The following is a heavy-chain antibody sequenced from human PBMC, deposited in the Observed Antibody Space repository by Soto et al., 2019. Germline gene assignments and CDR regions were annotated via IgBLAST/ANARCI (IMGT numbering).Heavy chain of an antibody. J-gene: IGHJ5*02. Sequence: ASVKVSCKASGYTFTSYGISWVRQAPGQGLEWMGWISAYNGNTNYAQKLQGRVTMTTDTSTSTAYMELRSLRSDDTAVYYCARVPFFSSITTDSSGYYYWFDPWGQGTLVTVSS. CDR2: ISAYNGNT. CDR3: ARVPFFSSITTDSSGYYYWFDP. CDR1: GYTFTSYG. D-gene: IGHD3-22*01. V-gene: IGHV1-18*01.